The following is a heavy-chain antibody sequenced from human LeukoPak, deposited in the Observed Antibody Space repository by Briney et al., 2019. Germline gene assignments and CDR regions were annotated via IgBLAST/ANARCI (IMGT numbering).Heavy chain of an antibody. CDR3: AREFDYGDSRSYYMDV. CDR2: ISSSSSTI. D-gene: IGHD4-17*01. CDR1: GFTFSSYG. J-gene: IGHJ6*03. Sequence: PGGSLRLSCAASGFTFSSYGMNWVRQAPGKGLEWVSYISSSSSTIYYADSVKGRFTISRDNAKNSLYLQMNSLGAEDTAVYYCAREFDYGDSRSYYMDVWGKGTTVTVSS. V-gene: IGHV3-48*04.